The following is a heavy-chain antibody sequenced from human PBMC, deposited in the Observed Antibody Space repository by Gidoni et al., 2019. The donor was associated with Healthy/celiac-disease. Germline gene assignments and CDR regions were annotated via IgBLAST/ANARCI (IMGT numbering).Heavy chain of an antibody. D-gene: IGHD4-17*01. Sequence: EVQLVQSGAAVKKPGATVTISCKVSGYPFTDYYMHWVQQAPGKGLEWMGLVDPEDGETIYAEKFQGRVTITADTSTDTAYMELSSLRSEDTAVYYCAILRPTTVTTSFDYWGQGTLVTVSS. CDR3: AILRPTTVTTSFDY. J-gene: IGHJ4*02. V-gene: IGHV1-69-2*01. CDR2: VDPEDGET. CDR1: GYPFTDYY.